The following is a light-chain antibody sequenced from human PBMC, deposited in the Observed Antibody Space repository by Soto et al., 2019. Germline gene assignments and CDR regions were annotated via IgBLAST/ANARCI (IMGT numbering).Light chain of an antibody. CDR1: QSVSNSY. Sequence: EIVLTQSPGTLSLSPGEGATLSCRASQSVSNSYLAWYQQKAGQAPRLLIYGASSRATGIPDRFSGSGSGTDFTLTISRLEPEDFAVYYCQQYGSSPGTFGQGTKVEIK. CDR2: GAS. J-gene: IGKJ1*01. V-gene: IGKV3-20*01. CDR3: QQYGSSPGT.